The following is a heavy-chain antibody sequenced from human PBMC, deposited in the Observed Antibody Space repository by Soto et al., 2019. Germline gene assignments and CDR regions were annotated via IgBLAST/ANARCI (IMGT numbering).Heavy chain of an antibody. CDR1: GGSISSSSYY. J-gene: IGHJ5*02. CDR3: ARLDGDDILTGYYINWFDP. D-gene: IGHD3-9*01. V-gene: IGHV4-39*01. CDR2: IYYSGST. Sequence: SETLSLTCTVSGGSISSSSYYWGWIRQPPGKGLEWIGSIYYSGSTYYNPSLKSRVTISVDTSKNQFSLKLSSVTAADTAVYYCARLDGDDILTGYYINWFDPWGQGTLVTVSS.